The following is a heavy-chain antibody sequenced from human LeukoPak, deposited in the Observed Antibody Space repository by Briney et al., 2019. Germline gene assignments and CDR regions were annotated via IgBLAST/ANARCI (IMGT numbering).Heavy chain of an antibody. D-gene: IGHD3-3*01. CDR3: ARGTYYDFWSGYFFDY. J-gene: IGHJ4*02. CDR1: GGSISSGDYY. V-gene: IGHV4-30-4*08. CDR2: IYYSGST. Sequence: SQTLSLTCTVSGGSISSGDYYWSWIRQPPGKGLEWIGYIYYSGSTYYNPSLKSRVTISVDTSKNQFSLKLSSVTAADTAVYYCARGTYYDFWSGYFFDYWGQGTLVAASS.